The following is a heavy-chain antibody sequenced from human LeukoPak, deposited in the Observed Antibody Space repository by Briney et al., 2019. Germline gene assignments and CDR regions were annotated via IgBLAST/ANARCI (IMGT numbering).Heavy chain of an antibody. V-gene: IGHV3-23*01. CDR1: GFTFSTYA. J-gene: IGHJ4*02. D-gene: IGHD1-1*01. CDR3: AKGRTTDF. Sequence: GGSLRLSCAASGFTFSTYAMSWVRQAPGKGLEWVSSISGTVSTTYYADSVKGRFTISRDNSNNTLYLQMNSLRVEDSAVYYRAKGRTTDFWGQGTLVTVSS. CDR2: ISGTVSTT.